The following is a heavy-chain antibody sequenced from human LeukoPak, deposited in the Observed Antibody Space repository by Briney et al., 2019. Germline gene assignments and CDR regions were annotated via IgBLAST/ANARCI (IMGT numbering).Heavy chain of an antibody. V-gene: IGHV3-30*04. CDR1: GFTFSSYA. Sequence: GRSLRLSCAASGFTFSSYAMHWVRQAPGKGLEWVAVISYDGSNKYYADSVKGRFTISRDNSKNTLYLQMNSLRAEDTAVYYCASPMYSSTWTPFDYWDQGTLVTVSS. D-gene: IGHD6-13*01. CDR3: ASPMYSSTWTPFDY. J-gene: IGHJ4*02. CDR2: ISYDGSNK.